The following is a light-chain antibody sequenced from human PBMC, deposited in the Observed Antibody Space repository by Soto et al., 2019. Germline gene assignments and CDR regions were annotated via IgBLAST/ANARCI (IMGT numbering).Light chain of an antibody. Sequence: QSVLTQPASVSGSPGQSITISCTGTSSDICGYVYVSWYHQYPGKASKLMIYDVSNRPSGVSYRFSGSKSANTASLTITGLQAEDEADYYCNSYTTSSSLYVFGTGTKVTVL. CDR1: SSDICGYVY. J-gene: IGLJ1*01. V-gene: IGLV2-14*01. CDR3: NSYTTSSSLYV. CDR2: DVS.